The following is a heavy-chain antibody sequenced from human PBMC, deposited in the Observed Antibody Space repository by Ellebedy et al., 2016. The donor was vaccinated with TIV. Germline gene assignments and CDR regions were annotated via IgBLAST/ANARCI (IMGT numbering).Heavy chain of an antibody. Sequence: SVKVSCXASGYSFTGYGVSWVRQAPGQGLEWMGGIIPILGIANYPQRFQDRITITADGSTNTSYMELSSLRTEDTAVYYCARDPPAYCTATNCSSEGLGYWGQGTLVTVSS. J-gene: IGHJ4*02. CDR2: IIPILGIA. V-gene: IGHV1-69*13. CDR1: GYSFTGYG. CDR3: ARDPPAYCTATNCSSEGLGY. D-gene: IGHD2-2*01.